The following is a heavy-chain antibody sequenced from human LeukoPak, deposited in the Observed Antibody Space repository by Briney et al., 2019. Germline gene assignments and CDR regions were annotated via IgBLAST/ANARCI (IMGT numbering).Heavy chain of an antibody. CDR2: IWHDASHT. CDR3: AREIFGSGSYPDY. CDR1: GFSFSTYD. V-gene: IGHV3-33*08. J-gene: IGHJ4*02. D-gene: IGHD3-10*01. Sequence: QPGSSLRLSCAASGFSFSTYDMHWVRQSPGKGLEGLALIWHDASHTFYTDCVKGRFTISRDNSKNTVYLQMYSIGGEDTAVYYCAREIFGSGSYPDYWGRGTLVTVSS.